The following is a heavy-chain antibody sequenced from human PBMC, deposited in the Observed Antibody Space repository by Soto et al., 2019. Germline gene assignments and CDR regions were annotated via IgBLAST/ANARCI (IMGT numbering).Heavy chain of an antibody. CDR2: IYQGGST. J-gene: IGHJ4*02. CDR3: ASHLIMPGTRGFEY. D-gene: IGHD6-13*01. V-gene: IGHV4-4*02. Sequence: QVQLRESGPGLVKPSGTLSLTCAISSGSITSRSWWSWVRQPPGKGLEWSGEIYQGGSTKYNASHKSRLTISRDQSQNQFSLRLNSGTAAETAVYFCASHLIMPGTRGFEYWGQGSLVTVSS. CDR1: SGSITSRSW.